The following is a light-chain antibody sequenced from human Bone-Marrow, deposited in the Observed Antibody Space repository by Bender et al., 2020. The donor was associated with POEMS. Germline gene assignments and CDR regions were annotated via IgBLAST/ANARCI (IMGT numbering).Light chain of an antibody. J-gene: IGLJ3*02. Sequence: SYALTQPPSVSVAPGQTARISCGGNSLGSESVHWYQQKPGQAPVVVVHDDSDRPSGIPERFSGSNSGNTATLTITRVEAGDEADYFCQVWDTTGDHRVFGGGTKLTVL. CDR3: QVWDTTGDHRV. CDR2: DDS. CDR1: SLGSES. V-gene: IGLV3-21*02.